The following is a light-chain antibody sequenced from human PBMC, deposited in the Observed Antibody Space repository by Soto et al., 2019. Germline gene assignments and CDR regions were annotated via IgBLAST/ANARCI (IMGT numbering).Light chain of an antibody. CDR2: GAS. Sequence: EIVLTQSPGTLSLSPGERATLSCRASQSVSSSYLAWYQQKPGQAPRLLIYGASSRATGIPDRFSGSESGTDFTLTISRLEPEDFAVYYCQQYGSVYTFGQGTKLEIK. CDR3: QQYGSVYT. V-gene: IGKV3-20*01. J-gene: IGKJ2*01. CDR1: QSVSSSY.